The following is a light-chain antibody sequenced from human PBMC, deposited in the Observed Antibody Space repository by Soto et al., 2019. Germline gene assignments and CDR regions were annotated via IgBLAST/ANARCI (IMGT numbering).Light chain of an antibody. Sequence: VSMQYRPTLSVSPVERDTLSSRASQSVSSNLAWYQQKPGQAPRLLIYAASTRATDIPARFSGSGSGTEFTLTISSLQSEDFAIYYCQQYNNWPITSGQGTRLEI. CDR3: QQYNNWPIT. CDR2: AAS. V-gene: IGKV3-15*01. J-gene: IGKJ5*01. CDR1: QSVSSN.